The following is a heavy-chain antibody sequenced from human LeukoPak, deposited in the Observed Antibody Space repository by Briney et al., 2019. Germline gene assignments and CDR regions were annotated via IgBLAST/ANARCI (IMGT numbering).Heavy chain of an antibody. CDR1: GGTFSSYA. D-gene: IGHD3-16*02. J-gene: IGHJ4*02. CDR3: ARTGHYDYVWGSYRSYDY. CDR2: IIPIFGTA. V-gene: IGHV1-69*13. Sequence: ASVKVSCKASGGTFSSYAISWVRQAPGQGLEWMGGIIPIFGTANYAQKFQGRVTITADESTSTAYMELSSLRSEDTAVYYCARTGHYDYVWGSYRSYDYWGQGTLVTVSS.